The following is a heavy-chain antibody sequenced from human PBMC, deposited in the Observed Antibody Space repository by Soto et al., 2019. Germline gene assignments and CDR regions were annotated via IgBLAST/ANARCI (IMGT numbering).Heavy chain of an antibody. Sequence: QVQLQESGPGLVKPSETLSLTCTVSGGSVSSGSYYWSWIRQPPGKGLEWIGYIYYSGSTNYNPSLETRVTISVDTSKNQFSLKLSSVTAADTAVYYWARGVEYWFDPWGQGTLVTVSS. V-gene: IGHV4-61*01. CDR1: GGSVSSGSYY. CDR2: IYYSGST. CDR3: ARGVEYWFDP. D-gene: IGHD3-3*01. J-gene: IGHJ5*02.